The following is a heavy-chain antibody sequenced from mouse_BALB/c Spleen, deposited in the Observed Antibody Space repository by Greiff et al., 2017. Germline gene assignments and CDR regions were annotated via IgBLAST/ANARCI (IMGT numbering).Heavy chain of an antibody. CDR3: ARLDYYGSSDFDY. D-gene: IGHD1-1*01. V-gene: IGHV5-6*01. CDR2: ISSGGSYT. CDR1: GFTFSSYG. J-gene: IGHJ2*01. Sequence: EVQVVESGGDLVKPGGSLKLSCAASGFTFSSYGMSWVRQTPDKRLEWVATISSGGSYTYYPDSVKGRFTISRDNAKNTLYLQMSSLKSEDTAMYYCARLDYYGSSDFDYWGQGTTLTVSS.